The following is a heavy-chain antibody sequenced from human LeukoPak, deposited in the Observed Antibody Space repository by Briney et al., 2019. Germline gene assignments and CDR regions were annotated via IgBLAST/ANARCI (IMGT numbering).Heavy chain of an antibody. D-gene: IGHD3-22*01. Sequence: SQTLSLTCAVTVGSISIGGYFGSWIRQPPGEGLEWIGCIYHSGSAYYNPSLKSRVTISVDRSKNQFSLKLSSVTAADTAMYYCARGYDSSGFYSQDYWGQGTLVTVSS. CDR1: VGSISIGGYF. J-gene: IGHJ4*02. V-gene: IGHV4-30-2*01. CDR2: IYHSGSA. CDR3: ARGYDSSGFYSQDY.